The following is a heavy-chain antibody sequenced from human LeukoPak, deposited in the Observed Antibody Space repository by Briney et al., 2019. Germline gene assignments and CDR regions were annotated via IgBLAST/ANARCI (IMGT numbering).Heavy chain of an antibody. CDR3: ARARGSGSYWRYFHY. J-gene: IGHJ4*02. D-gene: IGHD3-10*01. CDR1: LFTVTDYY. CDR2: ISSSGSNI. Sequence: GSLRLSCAPSLFTVTDYYMSCICEAPGERGEWGSYISSSGSNIYYADSVKGRFTISRDNAKNSLYLQMNSLRAEDTAVYYCARARGSGSYWRYFHYWGQGTLVTVSS. V-gene: IGHV3-11*01.